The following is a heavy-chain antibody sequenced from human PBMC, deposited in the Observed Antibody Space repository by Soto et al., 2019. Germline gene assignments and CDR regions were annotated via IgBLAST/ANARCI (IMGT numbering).Heavy chain of an antibody. CDR3: ARDRGYSYGPDY. CDR2: IYYSGST. V-gene: IGHV4-31*03. Sequence: SETLSLTCTVSGGSISSGGYYWSWIRQHPGKGLEWIGYIYYSGSTYYNPSLKSRVTISVDTSKNQFSLKLSSVTAADAAVYYCARDRGYSYGPDYWGQGTLVTVSS. CDR1: GGSISSGGYY. J-gene: IGHJ4*02. D-gene: IGHD5-18*01.